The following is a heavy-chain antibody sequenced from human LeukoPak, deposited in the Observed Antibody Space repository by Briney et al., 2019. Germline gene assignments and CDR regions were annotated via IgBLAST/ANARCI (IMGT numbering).Heavy chain of an antibody. V-gene: IGHV3-23*01. Sequence: QSGGSLRLSCAASGFTFSSYAMSWVRQAPGKGLEWVSRISGSGESTYYADSVKGRFTISRDNSKNTLYLQMSSLRDEDTAVYYSSGDPTLSFDPWGQGTLVTVSS. CDR1: GFTFSSYA. CDR2: ISGSGEST. CDR3: SGDPTLSFDP. J-gene: IGHJ5*02. D-gene: IGHD4-17*01.